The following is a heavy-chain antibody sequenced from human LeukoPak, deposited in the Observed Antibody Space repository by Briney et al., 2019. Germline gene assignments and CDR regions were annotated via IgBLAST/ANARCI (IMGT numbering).Heavy chain of an antibody. CDR2: INYSGST. Sequence: PSETLSLTCAVYGGSFSGYYWSWIRQPPGKGLEWIAYINYSGSTKYNPSFKSRATISLDASQNQFSLKLNSVTAADTAVYYCARLEPYGMDVWGQGTTVTVSS. CDR3: ARLEPYGMDV. D-gene: IGHD1-14*01. V-gene: IGHV4-59*08. J-gene: IGHJ6*02. CDR1: GGSFSGYY.